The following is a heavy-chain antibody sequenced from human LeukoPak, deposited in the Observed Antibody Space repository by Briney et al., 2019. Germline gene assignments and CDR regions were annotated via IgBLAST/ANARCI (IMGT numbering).Heavy chain of an antibody. J-gene: IGHJ6*02. CDR3: ARERGSREWLGSYYYYYYGMDV. CDR2: IYTSGSA. Sequence: PSQTLSLTCTVSGGPISSGSYYWSWIRQPAGKGLEWIGRIYTSGSANYNPSLKSRVTISVDTSKNQFSLKLSSVTAADTAVYYCARERGSREWLGSYYYYYYGMDVWGQGTTVTVSS. V-gene: IGHV4-61*02. D-gene: IGHD6-19*01. CDR1: GGPISSGSYY.